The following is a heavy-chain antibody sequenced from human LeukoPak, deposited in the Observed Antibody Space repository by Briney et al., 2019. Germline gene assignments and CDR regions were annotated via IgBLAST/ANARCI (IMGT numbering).Heavy chain of an antibody. CDR2: LSGSGGST. J-gene: IGHJ3*01. V-gene: IGHV3-23*01. D-gene: IGHD2-21*02. CDR1: GFIFNKHA. CDR3: AKDLEDCGGDCYSSSEAFDF. Sequence: GGSLRLSCAASGFIFNKHAMSWVRQAPGKGLEWVSGLSGSGGSTDYADSVKGRFTVSRDNSKNSLYLEMNSLRAEDTAVYYCAKDLEDCGGDCYSSSEAFDFWGQGTMVTVSS.